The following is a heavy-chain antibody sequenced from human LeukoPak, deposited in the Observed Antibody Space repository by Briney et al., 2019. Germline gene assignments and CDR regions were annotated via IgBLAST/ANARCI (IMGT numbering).Heavy chain of an antibody. V-gene: IGHV3-21*01. CDR3: ATDISSTRPCY. D-gene: IGHD2-2*01. CDR1: GFTFSSCS. CDR2: ISSSSSYI. J-gene: IGHJ4*02. Sequence: PGGSLRLSCAASGFTFSSCSMNWVRQAPGKVLEWVSSISSSSSYIYYADSVKGRFTISRDNAKNSLYLQMNSLRAEDTAVYYCATDISSTRPCYWGQGTLVTVSS.